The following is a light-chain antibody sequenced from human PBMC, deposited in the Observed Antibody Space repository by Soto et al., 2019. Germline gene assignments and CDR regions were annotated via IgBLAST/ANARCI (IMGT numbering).Light chain of an antibody. CDR3: QKYNNWPLT. Sequence: IGMTQSPATLSVSPGDRATLSCRASQSVSSNLAWYQQKTGQAHRLLIYGASTRATGIQDRFSGSGSGAEFTLKISSLQSEDFAVYYCQKYNNWPLTFGQGTKVDIK. CDR2: GAS. V-gene: IGKV3-15*01. J-gene: IGKJ1*01. CDR1: QSVSSN.